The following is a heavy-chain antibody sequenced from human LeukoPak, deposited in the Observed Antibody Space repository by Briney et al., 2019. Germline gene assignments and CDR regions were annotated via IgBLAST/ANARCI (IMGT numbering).Heavy chain of an antibody. CDR2: INPKSGGT. V-gene: IGHV1-2*02. CDR1: GYTFTAYY. CDR3: AREAYGFDP. Sequence: ASVKVANPASGYTFTAYYMHWVRQAPGQGLEWMGWINPKSGGTNYAQKFQGRVTMTRDTSIHTAYMELSRLRSDDTAVYYCAREAYGFDPWGQGTMVTVSS. J-gene: IGHJ5*02.